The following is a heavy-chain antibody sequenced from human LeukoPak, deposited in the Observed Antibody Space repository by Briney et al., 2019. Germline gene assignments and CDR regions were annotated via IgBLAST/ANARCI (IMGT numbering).Heavy chain of an antibody. Sequence: SETLSLTCTVSGGSISSYYWSWIRQPAGKGLEWIGRIYTSGSTNYNPSLKSRVTMSVDTSKNQFSLKLSSVTAADTAVYYCARDRAPPDYDILTGYFDYWGQGTLVTVSS. CDR2: IYTSGST. CDR3: ARDRAPPDYDILTGYFDY. D-gene: IGHD3-9*01. V-gene: IGHV4-4*07. CDR1: GGSISSYY. J-gene: IGHJ4*02.